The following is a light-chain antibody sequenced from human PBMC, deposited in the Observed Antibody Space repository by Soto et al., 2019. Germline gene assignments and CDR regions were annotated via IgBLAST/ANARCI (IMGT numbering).Light chain of an antibody. CDR1: QSLTSSY. CDR3: QQYNNWPAIT. CDR2: GVS. Sequence: EIVLTQSPGTLSLSPGETATLSCRASQSLTSSYLAWYQQRPGQAPSLLIYGVSSRATGIPARFSGSGSGTEFTLTITSLQSEDFAVYYCQQYNNWPAITFGQGTRL. J-gene: IGKJ5*01. V-gene: IGKV3D-15*01.